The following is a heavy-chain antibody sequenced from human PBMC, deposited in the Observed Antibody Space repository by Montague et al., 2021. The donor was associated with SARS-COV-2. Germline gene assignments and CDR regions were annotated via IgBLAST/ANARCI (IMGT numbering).Heavy chain of an antibody. V-gene: IGHV3-30-3*01. CDR1: VFTFSTYA. J-gene: IGHJ4*02. CDR2: IAFDGSSK. Sequence: SLRLSCAASVFTFSTYAMHWVRQAPGKGLEWLSSIAFDGSSKFYVDSMKVRFTVSRDNSKNTVYLQINSMTTDDTAVYYCARDLLRYSSGSCCDYWGQGTLVTVSS. D-gene: IGHD3-10*01. CDR3: ARDLLRYSSGSCCDY.